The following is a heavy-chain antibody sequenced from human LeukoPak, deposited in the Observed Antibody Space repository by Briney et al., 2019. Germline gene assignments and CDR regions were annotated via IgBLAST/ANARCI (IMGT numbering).Heavy chain of an antibody. D-gene: IGHD1-1*01. Sequence: SETLSLTCTVSGGSISSSSYYWSWIRQPPGKGLEWIGYIYYSGSTNYNPSLKSRVTISVDTSKNQFSLKLSSVTAADTAVYYCALLNWNEVGWGQGTLVTVSS. CDR2: IYYSGST. J-gene: IGHJ4*02. CDR1: GGSISSSSYY. CDR3: ALLNWNEVG. V-gene: IGHV4-61*01.